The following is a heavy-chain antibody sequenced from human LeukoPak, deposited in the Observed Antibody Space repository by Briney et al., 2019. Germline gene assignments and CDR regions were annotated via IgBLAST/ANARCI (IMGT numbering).Heavy chain of an antibody. CDR2: INHSGST. CDR3: VRAVGYSSSWQRRLNYYYGMDV. J-gene: IGHJ6*02. CDR1: GGSFSGYY. Sequence: SETLSLTCAVYGGSFSGYYWSWIRQPPGKGLEWIGEINHSGSTNYNPSLKSRVTMSVDTSKNQFSLKLSSVTAADTAVYYCVRAVGYSSSWQRRLNYYYGMDVWGQGTTVTVSS. D-gene: IGHD6-13*01. V-gene: IGHV4-34*01.